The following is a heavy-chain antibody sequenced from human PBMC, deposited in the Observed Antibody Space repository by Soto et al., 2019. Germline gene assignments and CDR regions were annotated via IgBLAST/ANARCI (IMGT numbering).Heavy chain of an antibody. CDR1: GFTFSSYA. CDR2: ISYDGSNK. J-gene: IGHJ6*02. D-gene: IGHD3-3*01. Sequence: GGALRLSCAASGFTFSSYAMHWVRQAPGKGLEWVAVISYDGSNKYYADSVKGRFTISRDNSKNTLYLQMNSLRAEDTAVYYCARPRRNTIFGVVITSYYYYGMDVWGQGTTVTVSS. CDR3: ARPRRNTIFGVVITSYYYYGMDV. V-gene: IGHV3-30-3*01.